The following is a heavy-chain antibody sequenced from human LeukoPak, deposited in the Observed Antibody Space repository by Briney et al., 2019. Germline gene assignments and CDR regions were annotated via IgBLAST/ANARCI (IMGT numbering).Heavy chain of an antibody. CDR3: VTRRTGDGFDF. V-gene: IGHV3-21*06. Sequence: KAGGSLRLSCTASGFTFSIYWMSWVRQAPGKGLEWVSCISGGSSYIYYADSVKGRFTISRDDAKNSLYLQMNSLRAEDTALYYCVTRRTGDGFDFWGQGTLVTVSS. CDR2: ISGGSSYI. J-gene: IGHJ4*02. CDR1: GFTFSIYW. D-gene: IGHD7-27*01.